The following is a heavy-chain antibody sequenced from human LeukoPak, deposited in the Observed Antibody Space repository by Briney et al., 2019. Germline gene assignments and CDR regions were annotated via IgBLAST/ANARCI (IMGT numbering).Heavy chain of an antibody. J-gene: IGHJ3*02. V-gene: IGHV4-39*01. CDR1: GGSISSYY. Sequence: PSETLSLTCTVSGGSISSYYWSWIRQPPGKGLEWIGSIYYSGSTYYNPSLKSRVTISVDTSKNQFSLKLSSVTAADTAVYYCARIITMIVVVHDAFDIWGQGTMVTVSS. D-gene: IGHD3-22*01. CDR2: IYYSGST. CDR3: ARIITMIVVVHDAFDI.